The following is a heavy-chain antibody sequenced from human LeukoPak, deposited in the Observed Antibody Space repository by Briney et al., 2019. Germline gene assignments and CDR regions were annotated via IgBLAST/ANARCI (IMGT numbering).Heavy chain of an antibody. D-gene: IGHD3-9*01. CDR2: IYSGGST. CDR3: ARVRDDILTGYPPPDFDY. Sequence: GGSLRLSCAASGFTVSSNYMSWVRQAPGKGLEWVSGIYSGGSTYYADSVKGRFTISRDNSKNTLYLQMNSLRAEDTAVYYCARVRDDILTGYPPPDFDYWGQGTLVTVSS. J-gene: IGHJ4*02. CDR1: GFTVSSNY. V-gene: IGHV3-53*01.